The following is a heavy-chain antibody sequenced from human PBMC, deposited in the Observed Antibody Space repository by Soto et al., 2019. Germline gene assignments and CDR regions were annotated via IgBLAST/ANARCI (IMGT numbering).Heavy chain of an antibody. J-gene: IGHJ6*02. CDR1: GLTFSSSD. CDR3: AKGLRKYYYGMDV. CDR2: ISGSGGST. V-gene: IGHV3-23*01. D-gene: IGHD5-12*01. Sequence: GGSLRLSCAASGLTFSSSDMSWVRQAPGKGLEWVSAISGSGGSTYYADSVKGRFTISRDNSKNTLYLQMNSLRAEDTAVYYCAKGLRKYYYGMDVWGQGTTVTVSS.